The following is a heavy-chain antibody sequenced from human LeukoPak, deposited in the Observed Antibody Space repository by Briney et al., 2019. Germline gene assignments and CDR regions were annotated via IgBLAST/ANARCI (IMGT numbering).Heavy chain of an antibody. CDR1: GGTFSSYA. CDR2: INPSGGST. CDR3: AADVTTSYSSTWYARN. V-gene: IGHV1-46*01. D-gene: IGHD6-13*01. J-gene: IGHJ4*02. Sequence: ASVKVSCKASGGTFSSYAISWVRQAPGQGLEWMGIINPSGGSTSYAQKFQGRVTMTRDTSTSTVYMELSSLRSEDTAVYYCAADVTTSYSSTWYARNWGQGTLVTVSS.